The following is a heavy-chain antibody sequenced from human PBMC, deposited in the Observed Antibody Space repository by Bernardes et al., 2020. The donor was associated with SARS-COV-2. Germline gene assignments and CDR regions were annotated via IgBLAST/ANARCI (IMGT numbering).Heavy chain of an antibody. Sequence: GGSLSLSCAASGFTFSNAWMSWVRQAPGKGLEWVGRIKSKTDGGTTDYAAPVKGRFTISRDDSKNTLYLQMNSLKTEDTAVYYCTTFFIVVVTAHDYWGQGTLVTVSS. CDR1: GFTFSNAW. CDR2: IKSKTDGGTT. V-gene: IGHV3-15*01. CDR3: TTFFIVVVTAHDY. D-gene: IGHD2-21*02. J-gene: IGHJ4*02.